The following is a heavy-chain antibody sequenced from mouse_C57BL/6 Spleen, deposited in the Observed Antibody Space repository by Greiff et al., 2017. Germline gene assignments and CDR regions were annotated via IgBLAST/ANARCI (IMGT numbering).Heavy chain of an antibody. V-gene: IGHV5-6*02. Sequence: DVKLVESGGDLVKPGGSLKLSCAASGFTFSSYGMSWVRQTPDKRLEWVATISSGGSYTYYPDSVKGRFTISSDTAKNTLYLQMSSLKSEDTAMYYGARQYYGSSPYWYFDVWGTGTTVTVSS. CDR1: GFTFSSYG. J-gene: IGHJ1*03. D-gene: IGHD1-1*01. CDR2: ISSGGSYT. CDR3: ARQYYGSSPYWYFDV.